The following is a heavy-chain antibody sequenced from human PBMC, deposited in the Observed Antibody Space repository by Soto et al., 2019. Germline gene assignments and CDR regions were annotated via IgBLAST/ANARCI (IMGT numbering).Heavy chain of an antibody. CDR3: ARAESNLFDP. CDR2: INHSGRT. CDR1: GGSFSGYY. V-gene: IGHV4-34*01. Sequence: SETLSLTCAVYGGSFSGYYWSWIRQHPGKGLEWIGEINHSGRTNYKPTLKSRVTISGDTSKNQFSLKLSSVTAADTAVYYCARAESNLFDPWGQGTLVTVSS. J-gene: IGHJ5*02.